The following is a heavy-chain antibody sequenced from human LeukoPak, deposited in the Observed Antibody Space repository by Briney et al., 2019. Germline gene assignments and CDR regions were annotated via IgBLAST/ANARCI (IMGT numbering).Heavy chain of an antibody. CDR3: ARGTLWFGELLYGLDY. Sequence: PGGSLRLSCAASGFTVSSNYMSWVRQAPGKGLEWVSVIYSGGSTYYADSVKGRFTISRDNSKNTLYLQMNSLRAEDTAVYYCARGTLWFGELLYGLDYWGQGTLVTVSS. V-gene: IGHV3-66*01. CDR1: GFTVSSNY. D-gene: IGHD3-10*01. CDR2: IYSGGST. J-gene: IGHJ4*02.